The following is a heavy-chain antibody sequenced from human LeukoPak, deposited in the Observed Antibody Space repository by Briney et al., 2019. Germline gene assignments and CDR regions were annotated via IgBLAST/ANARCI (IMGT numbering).Heavy chain of an antibody. V-gene: IGHV4-34*01. CDR3: ASWLNNWFDP. CDR1: GGSFSGYY. CDR2: INHSGST. D-gene: IGHD3-9*01. Sequence: SETLSLTRAVYGGSFSGYYWSWIRQPPGKGLEWIGEINHSGSTNYNPSLKSRVTISVDTSKNQFSLKLSSVTAADTAVYYCASWLNNWFDPWGQGTLVTVSS. J-gene: IGHJ5*02.